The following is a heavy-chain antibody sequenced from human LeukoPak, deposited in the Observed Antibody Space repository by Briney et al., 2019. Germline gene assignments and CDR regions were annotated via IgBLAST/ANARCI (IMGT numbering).Heavy chain of an antibody. CDR1: GITFSNSW. CDR3: ARGGGSGSYYKRELDY. J-gene: IGHJ4*02. D-gene: IGHD3-10*01. Sequence: GGSLRLSCAASGITFSNSWMCWVRQAPGKGLEWVANIKEDGSEKYYVNSVKGRFTISRDNAKKSLYMQMNSLRAQDTAVYYCARGGGSGSYYKRELDYWGQGTLVTVSS. CDR2: IKEDGSEK. V-gene: IGHV3-7*01.